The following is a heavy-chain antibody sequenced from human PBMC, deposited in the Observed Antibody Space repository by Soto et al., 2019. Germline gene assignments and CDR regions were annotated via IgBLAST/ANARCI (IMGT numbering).Heavy chain of an antibody. CDR1: GFTFSTHA. J-gene: IGHJ4*02. D-gene: IGHD1-20*01. Sequence: QVQLVESGGGVVQPGRSLRLSCAASGFTFSTHAMHWVRQAPGKGLECVAIVSFDGSNKYYAASVKGRFTISRDTSKITLYLQTRGLTPGDTAVYYCARDQTGITTTGGGRIDHWGQGTLVTVSS. CDR3: ARDQTGITTTGGGRIDH. V-gene: IGHV3-30-3*01. CDR2: VSFDGSNK.